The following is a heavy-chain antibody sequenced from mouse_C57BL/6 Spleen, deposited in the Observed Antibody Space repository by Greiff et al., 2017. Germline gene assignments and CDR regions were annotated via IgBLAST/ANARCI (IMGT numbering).Heavy chain of an antibody. V-gene: IGHV1-61*01. CDR3: ARTDGYYLAY. Sequence: QVQLQQPGAELVRPGSSVKLSCKASGYTFTSYWMDWVEQRPGQGLEWIGNIYPSDSETHYNQKFKDKATLTVDKSSSTAYMQLSSLTSEDSAVXYCARTDGYYLAYWGQGTLVTVSA. D-gene: IGHD2-3*01. CDR2: IYPSDSET. CDR1: GYTFTSYW. J-gene: IGHJ3*01.